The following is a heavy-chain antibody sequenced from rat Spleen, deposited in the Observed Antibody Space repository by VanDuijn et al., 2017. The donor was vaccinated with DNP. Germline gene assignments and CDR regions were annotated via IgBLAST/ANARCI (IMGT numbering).Heavy chain of an antibody. CDR2: ISPSGGST. CDR1: GFTFSNYG. V-gene: IGHV5-19*01. Sequence: EVQLVESGGGLVQPGRSLKLSCAASGFTFSNYGMHWIRQAPTKGLEWVASISPSGGSTYYRDSVKGRFTISRDNAKNTLYLQMNSLRSEDMATYYCARWNSGHFDYWGQGVMVPVSS. CDR3: ARWNSGHFDY. D-gene: IGHD4-3*01. J-gene: IGHJ2*01.